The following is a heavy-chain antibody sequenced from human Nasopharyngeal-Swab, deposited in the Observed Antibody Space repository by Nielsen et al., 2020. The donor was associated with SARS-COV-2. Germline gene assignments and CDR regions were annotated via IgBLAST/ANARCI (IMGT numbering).Heavy chain of an antibody. CDR3: TRCGGGCYSGIDY. J-gene: IGHJ4*02. D-gene: IGHD2-21*02. V-gene: IGHV3-73*01. Sequence: GESLKISCAAPGFTFSHSAIHSVRQASGTGLEGDGRSRSSGNNYATAYAASGKGRFIIFRDDPTNTAYLQMNSLKTEDTAVYYCTRCGGGCYSGIDYWGQGTLVTVSS. CDR2: SRSSGNNYAT. CDR1: GFTFSHSA.